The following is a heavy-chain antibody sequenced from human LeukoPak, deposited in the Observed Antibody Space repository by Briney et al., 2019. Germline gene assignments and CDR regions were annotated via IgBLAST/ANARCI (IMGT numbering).Heavy chain of an antibody. J-gene: IGHJ4*02. D-gene: IGHD6-6*01. CDR2: IYSGGNT. V-gene: IGHV3-53*01. CDR1: GFTFSRYW. CDR3: AKDGGIAARLIDD. Sequence: GGSLRLSCTASGFTFSRYWMTWVRQAPGKGLEWVSVIYSGGNTYYADSVKGRFTISRDNSKNTLYLQMNSLRVEDTAVYHCAKDGGIAARLIDDWGQGTLVTVSS.